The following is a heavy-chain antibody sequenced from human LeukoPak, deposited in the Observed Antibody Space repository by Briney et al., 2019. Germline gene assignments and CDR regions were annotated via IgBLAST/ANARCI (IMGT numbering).Heavy chain of an antibody. D-gene: IGHD1-1*01. CDR3: ARDHSGTQDY. V-gene: IGHV3-33*01. CDR1: GFTFSNYG. Sequence: PGGSLRLSCAASGFTFSNYGMHWVRQAPGKGLEWVAVIWHDGSNEYYADSVKGRFTIFRDNRRNTLYLQMNSLRAEDTAVYSCARDHSGTQDYWGQGTLVTVSS. J-gene: IGHJ4*02. CDR2: IWHDGSNE.